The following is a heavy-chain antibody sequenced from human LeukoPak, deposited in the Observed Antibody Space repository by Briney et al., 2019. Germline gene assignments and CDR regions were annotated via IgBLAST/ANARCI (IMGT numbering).Heavy chain of an antibody. CDR2: FDPEDGET. CDR1: GYTLTELS. CDR3: ATLRYSGSFGDY. Sequence: GASVTVSCKVSGYTLTELSMHWVRQAPGKGREWMGGFDPEDGETIYAQKFQGRVTMTEDTSTDTAYMELSSLRSEDTAVYYCATLRYSGSFGDYWGQGTLVTVSS. V-gene: IGHV1-24*01. J-gene: IGHJ4*02. D-gene: IGHD1-26*01.